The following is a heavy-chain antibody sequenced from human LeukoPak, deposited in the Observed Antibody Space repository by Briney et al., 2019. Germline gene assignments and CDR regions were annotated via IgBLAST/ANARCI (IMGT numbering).Heavy chain of an antibody. J-gene: IGHJ4*02. CDR2: ISYDGSNK. V-gene: IGHV3-30-3*01. CDR1: GFTFSSYA. Sequence: GGSLRLSCAASGFTFSSYAMHWVRQAPGKGLEWVAVISYDGSNKYYADSVKGRFTISRGNSKNTLYLQMNSLRAEDTAVYYCARGDGSGWYLDYDFDYWGQGTLVTVSS. D-gene: IGHD6-19*01. CDR3: ARGDGSGWYLDYDFDY.